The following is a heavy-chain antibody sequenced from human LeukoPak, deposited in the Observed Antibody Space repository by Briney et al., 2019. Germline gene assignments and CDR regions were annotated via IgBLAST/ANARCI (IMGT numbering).Heavy chain of an antibody. J-gene: IGHJ4*02. V-gene: IGHV3-30*04. CDR3: ARMGIAVAGVFDY. CDR1: RFTFSSYA. Sequence: GRSLRLSCAASRFTFSSYAMHWVRQAPGKGLEWVAVISYDGSNKYYADSVKGRFTISRDNSKNTLYLQMNSLGAEDTAVYYCARMGIAVAGVFDYWGQGTLVTVSS. CDR2: ISYDGSNK. D-gene: IGHD6-19*01.